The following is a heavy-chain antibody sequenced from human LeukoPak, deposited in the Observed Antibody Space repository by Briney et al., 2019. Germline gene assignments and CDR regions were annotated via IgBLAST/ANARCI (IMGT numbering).Heavy chain of an antibody. CDR1: RFTLSNYD. V-gene: IGHV3-33*01. Sequence: PGRSLRLSCAASRFTLSNYDMNWVRQAPGKGLEWVAGIRYDGTNKYYADSIKGRFTISRDNSKNTLYLQMNSLRAEDTAVYYCTRGAWQFDYWGQGTLVTVSS. J-gene: IGHJ4*02. CDR2: IRYDGTNK. CDR3: TRGAWQFDY.